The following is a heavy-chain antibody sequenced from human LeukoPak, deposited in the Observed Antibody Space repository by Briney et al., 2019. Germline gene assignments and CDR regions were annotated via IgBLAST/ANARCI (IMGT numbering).Heavy chain of an antibody. J-gene: IGHJ4*02. CDR2: INQDGNKK. Sequence: GGSLRLSCAASGFTFSNYWMTWVRQAPGKGLEWVAHINQDGNKKYYVDSVKGRFTIFRDNAKNSLYLQMNSLGAEDTAVYYCATGDYGVHGDYWGQGILVTVSS. V-gene: IGHV3-7*03. CDR3: ATGDYGVHGDY. CDR1: GFTFSNYW. D-gene: IGHD4/OR15-4a*01.